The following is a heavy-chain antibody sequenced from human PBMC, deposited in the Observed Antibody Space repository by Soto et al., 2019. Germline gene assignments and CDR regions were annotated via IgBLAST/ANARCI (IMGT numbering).Heavy chain of an antibody. CDR1: GFTFSSYG. Sequence: GGTLRLSCAASGFTFSSYGMHWVRQAPGKGLEWVAVIWYDGSNKYYADSVKGRFTISRDNSKNTLYLQMNSLRAEDTAVYYCARDLAVDGSGFDYWGPGTLVTVSS. CDR2: IWYDGSNK. D-gene: IGHD6-19*01. CDR3: ARDLAVDGSGFDY. V-gene: IGHV3-33*01. J-gene: IGHJ4*01.